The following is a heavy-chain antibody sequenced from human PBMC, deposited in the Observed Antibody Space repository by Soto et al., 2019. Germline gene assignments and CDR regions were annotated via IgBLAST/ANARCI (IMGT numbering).Heavy chain of an antibody. Sequence: SETLSFTCPVSGASITNFYWSWIRQSPRKGLEWLGRIYTRGSTDYTPSLKSRVTISIDTSKNQVSLTLKSVTAEDTAVYYCARGVAYYFDSWGQGIQVTVSS. CDR1: GASITNFY. CDR3: ARGVAYYFDS. J-gene: IGHJ4*02. V-gene: IGHV4-4*07. D-gene: IGHD2-15*01. CDR2: IYTRGST.